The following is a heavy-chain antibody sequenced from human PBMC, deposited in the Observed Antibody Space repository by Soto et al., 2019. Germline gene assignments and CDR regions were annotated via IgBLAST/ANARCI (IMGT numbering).Heavy chain of an antibody. CDR3: ARDWYYYDSSGYSKPVWYYYYGMDV. V-gene: IGHV1-2*06. D-gene: IGHD3-22*01. Sequence: QVQLVQSGAEVKRPGASLKVSCKTSGYTFTDYYIHWVRQAPGQGLEWMGRINTNSGETTFAPKFQGRVTMTRDTSISTAYMQLSRLRSDDTAVYYCARDWYYYDSSGYSKPVWYYYYGMDVWGQGTTVTVSS. CDR1: GYTFTDYY. J-gene: IGHJ6*02. CDR2: INTNSGET.